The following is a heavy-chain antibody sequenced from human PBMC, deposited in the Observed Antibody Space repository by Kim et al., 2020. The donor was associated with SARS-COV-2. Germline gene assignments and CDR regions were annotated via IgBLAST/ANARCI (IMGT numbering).Heavy chain of an antibody. CDR3: ARAEQYSSGWYGLGRNYFDY. V-gene: IGHV3-30*01. D-gene: IGHD6-19*01. J-gene: IGHJ4*02. Sequence: RFTISRDKSKNARYLQMNSLKAEDTAVYYCARAEQYSSGWYGLGRNYFDYWGQGTLVTVSS.